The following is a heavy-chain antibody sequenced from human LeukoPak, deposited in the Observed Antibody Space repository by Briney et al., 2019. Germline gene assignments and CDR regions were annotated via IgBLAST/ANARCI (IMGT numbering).Heavy chain of an antibody. J-gene: IGHJ4*02. V-gene: IGHV3-53*05. Sequence: QPGGSLRLSCAASGFTVSSNFMSWVRQAPGKGLEWVSVIYSGGTTYYADSVKGRFTISRDNSKNTLFLQMNNLRTEDTSVYYCAEDQKLQPFHYWGQGTLVTVSS. CDR2: IYSGGTT. D-gene: IGHD6-13*01. CDR3: AEDQKLQPFHY. CDR1: GFTVSSNF.